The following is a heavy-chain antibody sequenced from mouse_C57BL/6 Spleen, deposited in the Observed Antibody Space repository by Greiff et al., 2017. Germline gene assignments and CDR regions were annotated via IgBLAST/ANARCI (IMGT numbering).Heavy chain of an antibody. CDR2: IDPNSGGT. V-gene: IGHV1-72*01. J-gene: IGHJ4*01. D-gene: IGHD2-4*01. Sequence: VQRVESGAELVKPGASVKLSCKASGYTFTSYWMHWVKQRPGRGLEWIGRIDPNSGGTKYNEKFKSKATLTVDKPSSTAYMQLSSLTSEDSAVYYCARPYYDFLYAMDYWGQGTSVTVSS. CDR3: ARPYYDFLYAMDY. CDR1: GYTFTSYW.